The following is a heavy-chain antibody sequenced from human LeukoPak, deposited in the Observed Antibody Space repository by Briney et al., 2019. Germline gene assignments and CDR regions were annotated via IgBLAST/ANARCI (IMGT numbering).Heavy chain of an antibody. V-gene: IGHV3-23*01. Sequence: GGSLRLSCTASGFTFSDYAMNWVRQAPGKGLEWVSGITGSGTTTYYADSVKGRFTISRDNSKNTLYLQMNSLRAEDTAVYYCAKDQHMGISGGDDYWGQGTLVTVSS. D-gene: IGHD3-10*01. CDR3: AKDQHMGISGGDDY. J-gene: IGHJ4*02. CDR2: ITGSGTTT. CDR1: GFTFSDYA.